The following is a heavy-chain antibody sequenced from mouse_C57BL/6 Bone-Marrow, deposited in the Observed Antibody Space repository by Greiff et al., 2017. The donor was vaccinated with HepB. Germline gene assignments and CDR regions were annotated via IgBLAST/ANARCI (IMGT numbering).Heavy chain of an antibody. V-gene: IGHV1-69*01. CDR3: ARTPGGERGEKKFDYYAMDY. J-gene: IGHJ4*01. D-gene: IGHD4-1*01. CDR1: GYTFTSYW. Sequence: QVQLQQPGAELVMPGASVKLSCKASGYTFTSYWMHWVKQRPGQGLEWIGEIDPSDSYTNYNQKFKGKSTLTVDKSSSTAYMQLSSLTSEDSAVYYCARTPGGERGEKKFDYYAMDYWGQGTSVTVSS. CDR2: IDPSDSYT.